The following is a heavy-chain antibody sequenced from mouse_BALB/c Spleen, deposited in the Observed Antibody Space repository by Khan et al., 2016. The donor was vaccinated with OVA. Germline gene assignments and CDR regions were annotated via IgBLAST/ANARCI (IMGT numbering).Heavy chain of an antibody. V-gene: IGHV1S132*01. CDR3: AREEALYYFDY. D-gene: IGHD3-2*02. CDR2: IYPGTDNT. Sequence: LEVSGAELVRPGASMKLSCKTSGYIFTSYWIHWVKQRSGQGLEWIARIYPGTDNTYYNENLKDKATLTADRSSSTAYMQLSSLKSEDSAVYFCAREEALYYFDYWGQGTTLTVSS. CDR1: GYIFTSYW. J-gene: IGHJ2*01.